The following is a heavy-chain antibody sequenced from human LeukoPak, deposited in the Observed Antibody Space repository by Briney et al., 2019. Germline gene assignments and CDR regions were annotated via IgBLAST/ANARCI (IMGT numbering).Heavy chain of an antibody. CDR3: ARRSEFGVLYYMDV. Sequence: GGSLRLSCAASGFTFSTYSMNWVRQAPGKGLEWVSYISGSSGTIYYADSVKGRYTISRDNAKNSLYLQMNSLRAEDTAVYYCARRSEFGVLYYMDVWGKGTTVTVSS. J-gene: IGHJ6*03. V-gene: IGHV3-48*01. D-gene: IGHD3-16*01. CDR2: ISGSSGTI. CDR1: GFTFSTYS.